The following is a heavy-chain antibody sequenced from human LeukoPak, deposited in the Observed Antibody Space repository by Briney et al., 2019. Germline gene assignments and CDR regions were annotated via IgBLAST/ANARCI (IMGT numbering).Heavy chain of an antibody. CDR1: GYTFTSCG. D-gene: IGHD3-10*01. Sequence: ASVKVSCKASGYTFTSCGISWVRQAPGQGLEWMGWISAYNGNTNYAQKLQGRVTMTTDTSTSTAYMELRSLRSDDTAVYYCARVGASSLWFGELLSGPYHYYYGMDVWGQGTTVTVSS. J-gene: IGHJ6*02. CDR2: ISAYNGNT. CDR3: ARVGASSLWFGELLSGPYHYYYGMDV. V-gene: IGHV1-18*04.